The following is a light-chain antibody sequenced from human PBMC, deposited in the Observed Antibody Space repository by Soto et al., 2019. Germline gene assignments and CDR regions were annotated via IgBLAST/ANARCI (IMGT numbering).Light chain of an antibody. J-gene: IGKJ5*01. V-gene: IGKV3-11*01. Sequence: EIVLTQSPATLSLSPGERATLSCRASQSVSSYLAWYQQKPGQAPRLLIYDASNRATGIPARFSGSGSGTDFNLTISRLEPEDFAVYYCQQRSNRPPLTFGQGTRLEIK. CDR3: QQRSNRPPLT. CDR1: QSVSSY. CDR2: DAS.